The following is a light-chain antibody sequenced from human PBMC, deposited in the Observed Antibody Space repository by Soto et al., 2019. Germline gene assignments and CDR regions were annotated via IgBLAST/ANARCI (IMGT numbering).Light chain of an antibody. CDR3: QQSHSSPRT. CDR1: QSVSSSY. Sequence: EIVLTQSPGTLSLSPGERATLSCRASQSVSSSYLAWYQQKPGQAPRLLIYGASSRATGIPDRFSGSGSGTDFTLTISRLEPEDFGIYYCQQSHSSPRTFGQGTTV. CDR2: GAS. J-gene: IGKJ1*01. V-gene: IGKV3-20*01.